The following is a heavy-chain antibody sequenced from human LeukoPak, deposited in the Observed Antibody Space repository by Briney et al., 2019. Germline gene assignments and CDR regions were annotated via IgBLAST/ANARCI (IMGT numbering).Heavy chain of an antibody. CDR3: ARDLGYSYGDY. D-gene: IGHD5-18*01. CDR1: GFTFSSYA. Sequence: GGSLRLSCAASGFTFSSYAMHWVRQAPGKGLEWVSSISSSSSCIYYADSVKGRFTISRDNAKNSLYLQMNSLRAEDTAVYYCARDLGYSYGDYWGQGTLVTVSS. J-gene: IGHJ4*02. CDR2: ISSSSSCI. V-gene: IGHV3-21*01.